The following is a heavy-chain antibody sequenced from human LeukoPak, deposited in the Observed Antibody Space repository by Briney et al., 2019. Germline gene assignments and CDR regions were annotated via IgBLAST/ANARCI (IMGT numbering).Heavy chain of an antibody. CDR3: ARAPSPYYDILTGYRFPDAFDI. CDR2: IYYSGST. D-gene: IGHD3-9*01. J-gene: IGHJ3*02. V-gene: IGHV4-59*08. Sequence: SETLSLTCTVSGGSISSYYWSWIRQPPGKGLEWIGYIYYSGSTNYNPSLKSRVTISVDTSKNQFSLKLSSVTAAATAVCYCARAPSPYYDILTGYRFPDAFDIWGQGTMVTVSS. CDR1: GGSISSYY.